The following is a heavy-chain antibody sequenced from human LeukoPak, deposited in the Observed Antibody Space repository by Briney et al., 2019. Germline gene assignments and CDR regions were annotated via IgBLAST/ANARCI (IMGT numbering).Heavy chain of an antibody. Sequence: GGSLRLSCAASGFTFRNFWMSWVRQAPGKGLEWVANINGDGSETRYVDSVKGRFSISRDNAKSSVYLQMNDLRAEDTAVYYCARDHGGWLPTHFDYWGQGTLVTVSS. CDR1: GFTFRNFW. CDR2: INGDGSET. D-gene: IGHD6-19*01. J-gene: IGHJ4*02. V-gene: IGHV3-7*01. CDR3: ARDHGGWLPTHFDY.